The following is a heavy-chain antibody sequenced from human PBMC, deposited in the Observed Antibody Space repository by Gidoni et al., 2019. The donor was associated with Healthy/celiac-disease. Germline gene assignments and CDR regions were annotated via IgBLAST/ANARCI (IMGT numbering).Heavy chain of an antibody. J-gene: IGHJ4*02. CDR2: INHSGST. D-gene: IGHD6-13*01. V-gene: IGHV4-34*01. Sequence: QVQLQQWGAGLLKPSETLSLTCAVYGGSFSGYYWSWIRQPPGKGLEWIGEINHSGSTNYNPSLKSRVTISVDMSKNQFSLKLSSVTAADTAVYYCARVAFIAAAGRGSFDYWGQGTLVTVSS. CDR3: ARVAFIAAAGRGSFDY. CDR1: GGSFSGYY.